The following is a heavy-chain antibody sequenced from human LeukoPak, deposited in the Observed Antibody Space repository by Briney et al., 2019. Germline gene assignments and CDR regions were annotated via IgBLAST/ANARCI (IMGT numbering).Heavy chain of an antibody. V-gene: IGHV4-34*01. J-gene: IGHJ3*02. CDR2: INHSGGT. D-gene: IGHD2-2*01. CDR1: GGSFSGYY. CDR3: ARAFVVVPAADI. Sequence: SETLSLTCVVYGGSFSGYYWSWIRQPPGKGLEWIGEINHSGGTNYNPSLKSRVTISVDTSKNQFSLKLSSVTAADTAVYYCARAFVVVPAADIWGQGTMVTVSS.